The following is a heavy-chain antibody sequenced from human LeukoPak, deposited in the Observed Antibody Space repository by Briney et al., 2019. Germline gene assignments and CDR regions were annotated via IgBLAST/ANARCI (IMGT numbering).Heavy chain of an antibody. J-gene: IGHJ1*01. CDR2: ISSSGSTI. CDR3: TRVFEPFGDYEYSQH. D-gene: IGHD4-17*01. Sequence: PGGSLRLSCAASGFTFSSFEMNWVRQAPGKGLEWVPYISSSGSTIYYADSAKGRFTISRDNAKNSLYLQMNSLRAEDTAVYYCTRVFEPFGDYEYSQHWGQGTLVTVSS. CDR1: GFTFSSFE. V-gene: IGHV3-48*03.